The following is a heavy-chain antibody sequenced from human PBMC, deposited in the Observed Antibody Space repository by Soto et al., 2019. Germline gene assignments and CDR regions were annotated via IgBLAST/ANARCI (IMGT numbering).Heavy chain of an antibody. Sequence: PGRSLRLSCAASGFTFSNYYMTWIRQAPGKGLECLSYISSREVTVYYADSVKGRFTISRDNTKNSLYPQMTTLGDEDRAVYYCARVSARGWQVNGGDYFASGGQGTLVTVSS. CDR2: ISSREVTV. D-gene: IGHD6-19*01. CDR3: ARVSARGWQVNGGDYFAS. CDR1: GFTFSNYY. V-gene: IGHV3-11*01. J-gene: IGHJ4*02.